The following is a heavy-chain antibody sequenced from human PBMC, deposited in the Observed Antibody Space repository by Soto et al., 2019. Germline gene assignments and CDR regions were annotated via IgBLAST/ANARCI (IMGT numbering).Heavy chain of an antibody. Sequence: SETLSLTCTVSGGSISSGGYYWSWIRQHPGKGLEWIGYIYYSGSTYYNPSLKSRVTISVDTSKNQFSLKLSSVTAADTAVYYCARDLGPSLQYFDYWGQGTLVTVSS. J-gene: IGHJ4*02. CDR2: IYYSGST. V-gene: IGHV4-31*03. CDR1: GGSISSGGYY. CDR3: ARDLGPSLQYFDY. D-gene: IGHD1-1*01.